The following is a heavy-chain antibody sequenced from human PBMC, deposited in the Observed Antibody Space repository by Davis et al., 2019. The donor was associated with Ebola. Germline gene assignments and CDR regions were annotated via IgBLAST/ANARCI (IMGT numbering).Heavy chain of an antibody. V-gene: IGHV3-11*01. CDR3: ARFFKFSGTSYYYYGMDV. CDR1: GFTFSDYY. Sequence: PGGSLRLSCAASGFTFSDYYMSWIRQAPGKGLEWVSYISSSGSTIYYADSVKGRFTISRDNAKNSLYLQMNSLRAEDTAVYYCARFFKFSGTSYYYYGMDVWGQGTTVTVSS. D-gene: IGHD6-13*01. CDR2: ISSSGSTI. J-gene: IGHJ6*02.